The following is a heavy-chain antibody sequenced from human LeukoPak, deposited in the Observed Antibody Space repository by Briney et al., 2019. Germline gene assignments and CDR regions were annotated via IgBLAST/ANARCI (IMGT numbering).Heavy chain of an antibody. CDR2: IWYDGSNK. V-gene: IGHV3-33*01. CDR1: GFTFSSYG. J-gene: IGHJ4*02. CDR3: ARGVNYHDSSGYPDY. D-gene: IGHD3-22*01. Sequence: GGSLRLSCAASGFTFSSYGMHWVRQAPGKGLEWVAVIWYDGSNKYYADSVKGRFTISRDNSKNTLYLQMNSLRAEDTAVYYCARGVNYHDSSGYPDYWGQGTLVTVSS.